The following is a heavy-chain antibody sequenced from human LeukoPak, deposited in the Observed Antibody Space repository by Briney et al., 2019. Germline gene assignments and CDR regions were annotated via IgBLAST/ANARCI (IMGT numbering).Heavy chain of an antibody. CDR3: ARGGGGGMESSSWYPHFPYYFDY. CDR2: IYYSGST. D-gene: IGHD6-13*01. V-gene: IGHV4-59*11. J-gene: IGHJ4*02. CDR1: GGSISSHY. Sequence: SETLSLTCTVSGGSISSHYWSWIRQPPGKGLEWIGYIYYSGSTNYNPSLKSRVTISVDTSKNQFSLKLSSVTAADTAVYYCARGGGGGMESSSWYPHFPYYFDYWGQGTLVTVSS.